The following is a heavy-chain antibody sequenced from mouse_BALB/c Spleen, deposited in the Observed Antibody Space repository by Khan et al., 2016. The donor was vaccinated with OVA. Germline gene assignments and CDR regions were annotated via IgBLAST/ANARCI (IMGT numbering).Heavy chain of an antibody. Sequence: EVKLLESGPGLVKPSQSLSLTCTVTGYSITSNYAWNWIRQFPGNKLEWMGYISYSGSTNYTPSLKSRISITRDTSKNPFFLQLNSVTTEDTATYYCARGNYYGYAMDYWGQGTSVTVSS. D-gene: IGHD1-1*01. CDR1: GYSITSNYA. V-gene: IGHV3-2*02. J-gene: IGHJ4*01. CDR2: ISYSGST. CDR3: ARGNYYGYAMDY.